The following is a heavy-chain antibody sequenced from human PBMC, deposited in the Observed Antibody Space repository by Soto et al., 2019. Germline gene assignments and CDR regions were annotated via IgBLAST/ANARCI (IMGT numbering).Heavy chain of an antibody. V-gene: IGHV4-34*01. CDR3: ARVSRGYYDS. Sequence: PSETLSLTCAVYGDSFNYYFWTWIRQSPGKGLEWIGEINHSGSANYNPSLGSRVTISVDKSKKQFSLKLTSVTAAATAVYYCARVSRGYYDSWGQGTLVTVSS. CDR2: INHSGSA. CDR1: GDSFNYYF. J-gene: IGHJ4*02.